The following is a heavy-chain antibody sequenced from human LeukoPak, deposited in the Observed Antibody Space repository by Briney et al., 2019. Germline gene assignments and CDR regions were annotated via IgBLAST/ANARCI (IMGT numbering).Heavy chain of an antibody. V-gene: IGHV3-66*02. Sequence: PGGSLRLSCAVSGFTVTSNFMSRVRQAPGKGLEWVSVMYDRGDTYYADSVKGRFTVSRDTSKNTLFLQLNNVGAEDTAVYYCAGRRADTCNFCFVYWGQGTLVTVSS. CDR3: AGRRADTCNFCFVY. J-gene: IGHJ4*02. D-gene: IGHD1-1*01. CDR2: MYDRGDT. CDR1: GFTVTSNF.